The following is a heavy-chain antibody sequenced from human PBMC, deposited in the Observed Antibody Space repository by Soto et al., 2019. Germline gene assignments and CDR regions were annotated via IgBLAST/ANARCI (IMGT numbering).Heavy chain of an antibody. D-gene: IGHD6-19*01. V-gene: IGHV3-15*01. Sequence: EVQLVESGGGLVKPGGSLRLSCAASGFTFSNAWMSWVRQAPGKGLEWVGRIKSKTDGGTTDYAAPVKGRFTISRDDSKNTLYLQMNSLKTEDTAVYYCTTRWWGPNSSGWRPHWGAFDIWGQGTMVTVSS. J-gene: IGHJ3*02. CDR2: IKSKTDGGTT. CDR1: GFTFSNAW. CDR3: TTRWWGPNSSGWRPHWGAFDI.